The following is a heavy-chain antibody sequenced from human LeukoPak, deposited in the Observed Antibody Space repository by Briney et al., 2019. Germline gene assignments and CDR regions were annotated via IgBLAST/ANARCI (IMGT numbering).Heavy chain of an antibody. D-gene: IGHD2-2*01. CDR2: ISGSGGTT. Sequence: GWSLRLSCAASGFTFSNYAMSWVRQAPGKGLEWVSAISGSGGTTYYADSVKGRFTISRDNSKNTMYLQMNSLTAEDTAVYYCAHGAMYQLDYWGQGTLVTVSS. V-gene: IGHV3-23*01. CDR1: GFTFSNYA. CDR3: AHGAMYQLDY. J-gene: IGHJ4*02.